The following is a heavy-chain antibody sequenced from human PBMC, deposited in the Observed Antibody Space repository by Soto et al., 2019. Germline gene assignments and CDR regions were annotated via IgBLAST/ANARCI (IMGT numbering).Heavy chain of an antibody. J-gene: IGHJ6*02. CDR1: GYTFIGYY. V-gene: IGHV1-2*02. CDR2: INPQTGGT. Sequence: QVQLVQSGAEVKTPGASVRVSCKASGYTFIGYYIHWVREAPGQGLEWMGWINPQTGGTSYAQKFQGRVTLSRDTSINTAYLELTRVRFDDAAVYFCARERYQVISDGMDVWGQGTTVTVSS. CDR3: ARERYQVISDGMDV. D-gene: IGHD2-2*01.